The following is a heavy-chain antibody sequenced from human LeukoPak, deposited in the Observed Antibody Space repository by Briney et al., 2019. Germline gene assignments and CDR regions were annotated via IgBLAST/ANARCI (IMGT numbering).Heavy chain of an antibody. D-gene: IGHD3-16*01. CDR3: AKDAQPRSRWFDP. CDR1: GFIFKDYW. CDR2: IKQDGSEK. V-gene: IGHV3-7*03. J-gene: IGHJ5*02. Sequence: PGGSLRLSCAASGFIFKDYWMIWVRQAPGKGLEWVANIKQDGSEKYYVDSVKGRSTISRDNAKNSLYLQMNTLRAEDTAMYYCAKDAQPRSRWFDPWGQGTLVTVSS.